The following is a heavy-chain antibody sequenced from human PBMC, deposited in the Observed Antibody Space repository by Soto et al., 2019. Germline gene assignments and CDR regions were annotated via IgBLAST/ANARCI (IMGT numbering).Heavy chain of an antibody. Sequence: SGPTLVNPTQTLTLTCTLSGFSLNASGARVGWIRQPPGKALEWLALIYWDDGKRYSPSLKNRLTVTKDTLKNQVVLTMTNMDPADTGTYYCAHCEYSSDGWCFFDYWAQGTLVTVTS. CDR1: GFSLNASGAR. CDR2: IYWDDGK. CDR3: AHCEYSSDGWCFFDY. D-gene: IGHD5-18*01. V-gene: IGHV2-5*02. J-gene: IGHJ4*02.